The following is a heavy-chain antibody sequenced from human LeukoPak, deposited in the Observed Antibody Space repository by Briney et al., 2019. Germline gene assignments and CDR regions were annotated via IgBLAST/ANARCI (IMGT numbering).Heavy chain of an antibody. Sequence: GGSLRLSCAASGFTFSSYGMHWVRQAPGKGLEWVAVIWYDGSNKYYADSVKGRFTISRDNSKNTFYLQMNSLRAEDTAIYYCAKVGITGTTRGAFDIWGQGTMVTVSS. V-gene: IGHV3-33*03. J-gene: IGHJ3*02. CDR3: AKVGITGTTRGAFDI. CDR1: GFTFSSYG. D-gene: IGHD1-20*01. CDR2: IWYDGSNK.